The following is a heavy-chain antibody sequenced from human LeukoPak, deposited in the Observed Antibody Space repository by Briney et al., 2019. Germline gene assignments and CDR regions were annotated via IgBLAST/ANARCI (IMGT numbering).Heavy chain of an antibody. J-gene: IGHJ6*03. D-gene: IGHD3-3*01. Sequence: SVKVSCKASGGTFSSYAISWVRQAPGQGLEWMGGIIPIFGTANYAQKFQGRVTITADESTSTAYMELSSLRSEDTAVYYCARNIIERGLEWSYYYYYRDVWGKGPTVTVSS. CDR2: IIPIFGTA. V-gene: IGHV1-69*13. CDR1: GGTFSSYA. CDR3: ARNIIERGLEWSYYYYYRDV.